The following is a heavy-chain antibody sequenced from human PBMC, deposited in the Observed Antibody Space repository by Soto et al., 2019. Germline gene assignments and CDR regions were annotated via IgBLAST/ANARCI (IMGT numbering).Heavy chain of an antibody. V-gene: IGHV2-5*02. J-gene: IGHJ4*02. CDR1: GFSLSSPAVG. CDR3: AHGSGWLSDY. D-gene: IGHD6-19*01. CDR2: IYWDNDK. Sequence: SGPTLVNPTQTLTLTCTFSGFSLSSPAVGVNWIRQPPGKALEWLALIYWDNDKQYSPSLRSRLTITKDTSKNQVVLTMTNVYPFDTATYYCAHGSGWLSDYWGQGTLVTVSS.